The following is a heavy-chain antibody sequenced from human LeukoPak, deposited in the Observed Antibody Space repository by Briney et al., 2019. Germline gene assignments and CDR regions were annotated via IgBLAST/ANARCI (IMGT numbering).Heavy chain of an antibody. CDR1: GFTFSNYA. V-gene: IGHV3-30*04. CDR2: ISYDGNKK. CDR3: ARWKSLKGTFDY. Sequence: GRSLRLSCVASGFTFSNYAMNWVRQAPGKGLEWVAVISYDGNKKYYADSVKGRFTISRDNSNNTLYLQMNSLPAEDTAVYYCARWKSLKGTFDYWGQGTLVTVSS. D-gene: IGHD1-7*01. J-gene: IGHJ4*02.